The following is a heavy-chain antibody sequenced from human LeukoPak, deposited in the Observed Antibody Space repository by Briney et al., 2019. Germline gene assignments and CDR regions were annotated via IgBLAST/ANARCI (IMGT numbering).Heavy chain of an antibody. CDR3: AKASFYYYDSSGFDY. CDR1: GFTFSSYA. D-gene: IGHD3-22*01. J-gene: IGHJ4*02. V-gene: IGHV3-23*01. Sequence: GGSLRLSCAASGFTFSSYAMSWVRQAPGKGLEWVSAISGSGGSTYYADSVKGRFTISRDNSKNTLYLQMNSLRAEDTALYYCAKASFYYYDSSGFDYWGQGPLVTVSS. CDR2: ISGSGGST.